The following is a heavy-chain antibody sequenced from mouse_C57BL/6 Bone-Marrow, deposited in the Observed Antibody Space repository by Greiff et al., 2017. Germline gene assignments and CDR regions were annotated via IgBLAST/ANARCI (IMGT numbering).Heavy chain of an antibody. J-gene: IGHJ4*01. CDR2: FYPGSGSI. Sequence: QVQLQQSGAELVKPGASVKLSCKASGYTFTEYTIHWVKQRSGQGLEWIGWFYPGSGSIKYNEKFKDKATLTADKSSSTVYLELSRLTSEDSAVYFGARHESEVPPETGAMDYWGQGTSVTVSS. CDR1: GYTFTEYT. CDR3: ARHESEVPPETGAMDY. V-gene: IGHV1-62-2*01.